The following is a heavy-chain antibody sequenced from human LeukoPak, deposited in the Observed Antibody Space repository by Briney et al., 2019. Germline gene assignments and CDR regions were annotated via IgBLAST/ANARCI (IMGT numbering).Heavy chain of an antibody. J-gene: IGHJ6*02. CDR3: AGTAASYYYYYGMDV. CDR2: IYYSGST. CDR1: GGSISSYY. V-gene: IGHV4-59*01. Sequence: SETLSLTCTVSGGSISSYYWSWIRQPPGKGLEWIGYIYYSGSTNYNPSLKSRVTISVDTSKNQFSLKLSSVTAADTAVYYCAGTAASYYYYYGMDVWGQGTTVPVSS. D-gene: IGHD6-25*01.